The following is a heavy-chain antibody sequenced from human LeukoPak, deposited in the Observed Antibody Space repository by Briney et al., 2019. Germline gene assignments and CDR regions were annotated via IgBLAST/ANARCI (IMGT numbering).Heavy chain of an antibody. CDR2: ISAYNGNT. CDR3: ARKHCSSTSCYPDMDV. Sequence: ASVKVSCKASGYTFTSYGISWARQAPGQGLEWMGRISAYNGNTNYAQKLQGRVTMTTDTSTSTAYMELRSLRSDDTAVYYCARKHCSSTSCYPDMDVWGKGTTVTVSS. V-gene: IGHV1-18*01. J-gene: IGHJ6*03. CDR1: GYTFTSYG. D-gene: IGHD2-2*01.